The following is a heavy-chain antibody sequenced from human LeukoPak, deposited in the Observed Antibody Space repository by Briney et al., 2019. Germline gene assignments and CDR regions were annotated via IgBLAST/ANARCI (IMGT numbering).Heavy chain of an antibody. Sequence: ASVKVSCKASGYTFTSYGISWVRQAPGQGLEWMGWISAYNGNTNYAQKLQGRVTMTTDTSTSTAYMELRSLRSDDTAVYYCARGNYDFWSGYYTGLDYWGQGTLVTVSS. CDR3: ARGNYDFWSGYYTGLDY. D-gene: IGHD3-3*01. CDR2: ISAYNGNT. CDR1: GYTFTSYG. J-gene: IGHJ4*02. V-gene: IGHV1-18*01.